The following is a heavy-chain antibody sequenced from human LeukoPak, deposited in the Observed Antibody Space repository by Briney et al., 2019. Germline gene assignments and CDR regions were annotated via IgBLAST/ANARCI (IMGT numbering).Heavy chain of an antibody. D-gene: IGHD5-12*01. V-gene: IGHV1-2*02. CDR2: INPNSGGT. CDR3: GSGGSSGYGSRGEYYFDY. J-gene: IGHJ4*02. CDR1: GYTFTGYH. Sequence: ASVKVSCKASGYTFTGYHIHWVRQAPGQGLEWMGWINPNSGGTNYAQKFQGRVTMTRDTSISTAYMEVRWLRSDDTAVYYCGSGGSSGYGSRGEYYFDYWGQGTLVTVSS.